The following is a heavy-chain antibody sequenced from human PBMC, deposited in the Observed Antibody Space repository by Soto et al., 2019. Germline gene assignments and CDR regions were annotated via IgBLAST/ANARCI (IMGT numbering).Heavy chain of an antibody. CDR2: IYYSGST. Sequence: SETLSLTCTVSGGSISSGGYYWSWIRQHPGKGLEWIGYIYYSGSTYYNPSLKSRVTISVDTSKNQFSLKLSSVTAADTAVYYCARGVTIFGVVRRFDYWGQGTLVTVSS. V-gene: IGHV4-31*03. CDR1: GGSISSGGYY. J-gene: IGHJ4*02. D-gene: IGHD3-3*01. CDR3: ARGVTIFGVVRRFDY.